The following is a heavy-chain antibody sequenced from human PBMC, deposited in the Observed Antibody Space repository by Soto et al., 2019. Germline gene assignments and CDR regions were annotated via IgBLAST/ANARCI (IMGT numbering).Heavy chain of an antibody. J-gene: IGHJ4*02. CDR2: ISTNGAHT. CDR3: ARDSRALTPIDY. V-gene: IGHV3-21*05. D-gene: IGHD2-2*01. CDR1: GFTFSNYK. Sequence: GGSLRLSCAASGFTFSNYKMHWVRQAPGKGLECVSGISTNGAHTYYANSVKGRFTISRDNTKNSLYLQMNSLRAEDTAVYYCARDSRALTPIDYWGQGTLVTVSS.